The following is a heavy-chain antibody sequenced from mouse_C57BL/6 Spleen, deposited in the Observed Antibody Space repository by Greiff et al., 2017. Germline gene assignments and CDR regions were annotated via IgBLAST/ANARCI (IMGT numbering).Heavy chain of an antibody. CDR3: ARDAQLGNYFDY. J-gene: IGHJ2*01. D-gene: IGHD4-1*02. Sequence: EVQGVESGGGLVKPGGSLKLSCAASGFTFSSYAMSWVRQTPEKRLEWVATISDGGSYTYYPDNVKGRFTISRDNAKNNLYLQMSHLKSEDTAMYYCARDAQLGNYFDYWGQGTTLTVSS. CDR2: ISDGGSYT. CDR1: GFTFSSYA. V-gene: IGHV5-4*01.